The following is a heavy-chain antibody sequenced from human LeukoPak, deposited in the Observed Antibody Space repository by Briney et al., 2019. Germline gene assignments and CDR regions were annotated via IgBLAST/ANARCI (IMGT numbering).Heavy chain of an antibody. CDR2: INHSGST. D-gene: IGHD3-16*02. CDR1: GGSFSGYY. Sequence: SETLSLICAVYGGSFSGYYWSWIRQPPGKGLEWIGEINHSGSTNYNPSLKSRVTISVDTSKNQFSLKLSSVTAADTAVYYCARGLGGVISFFDYWGQGTLVTVSS. CDR3: ARGLGGVISFFDY. J-gene: IGHJ4*02. V-gene: IGHV4-34*01.